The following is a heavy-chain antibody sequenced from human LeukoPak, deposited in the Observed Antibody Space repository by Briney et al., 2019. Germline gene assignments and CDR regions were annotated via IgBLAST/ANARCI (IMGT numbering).Heavy chain of an antibody. J-gene: IGHJ5*02. CDR3: ARVPGGALNWFDP. D-gene: IGHD1-1*01. V-gene: IGHV4-34*01. CDR2: INHSGST. Sequence: SETLSLTCAVYGGSFSGYYWSWIRQPPGKGLEWIGEINHSGSTNYNPSPKSRVTISVDTSKNQFSLKLRSVTAADTAVYYCARVPGGALNWFDPWGQGTLVTVSS. CDR1: GGSFSGYY.